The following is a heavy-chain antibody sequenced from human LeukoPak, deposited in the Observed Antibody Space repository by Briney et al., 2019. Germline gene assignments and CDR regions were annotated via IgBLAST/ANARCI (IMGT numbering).Heavy chain of an antibody. CDR1: GGAFSGYY. Sequence: SETLSLTCAVNGGAFSGYYWSWIRQSPEQGLVWIGEVNHSGTTISNPSLESRVFMSMDLTRKRFSLELTSVTAADTAVYYCARRGEWTAWNFDYWAQGSLVTVSS. J-gene: IGHJ4*02. V-gene: IGHV4-34*01. CDR2: VNHSGTT. D-gene: IGHD3/OR15-3a*01. CDR3: ARRGEWTAWNFDY.